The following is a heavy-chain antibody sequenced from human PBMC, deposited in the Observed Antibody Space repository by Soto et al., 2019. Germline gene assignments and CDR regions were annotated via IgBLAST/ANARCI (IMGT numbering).Heavy chain of an antibody. CDR1: GLTLNTNY. J-gene: IGHJ4*01. V-gene: IGHV3-53*01. CDR2: IYSDGNT. CDR3: SRGGVCSGGRCPLRGSFDY. Sequence: GGSLRLSCAASGLTLNTNYMSWVRQAPGKGLEWVSIIYSDGNTYYADSVKGRFTISRDNSMNTLYLQMNSLRAEDTAVYYCSRGGVCSGGRCPLRGSFDYWGHGTLVTVSS. D-gene: IGHD2-15*01.